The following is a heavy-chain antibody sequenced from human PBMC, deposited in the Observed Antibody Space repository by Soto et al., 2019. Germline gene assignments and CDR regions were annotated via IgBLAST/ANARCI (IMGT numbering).Heavy chain of an antibody. CDR2: IKSKTDGGTT. V-gene: IGHV3-15*01. CDR3: TTDYYDSSGSALDY. CDR1: GFTFSNAW. D-gene: IGHD3-22*01. J-gene: IGHJ4*02. Sequence: PGGSLRLSCAASGFTFSNAWMSWVRQAPGKGLEWVGRIKSKTDGGTTDYAAPVKGRFTISRDDSKNTLYLQMNSLKTEDTAVYYCTTDYYDSSGSALDYWGQGTLVTVSS.